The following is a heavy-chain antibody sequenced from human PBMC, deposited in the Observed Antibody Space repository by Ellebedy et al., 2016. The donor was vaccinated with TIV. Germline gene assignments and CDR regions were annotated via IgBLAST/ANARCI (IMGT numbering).Heavy chain of an antibody. CDR3: ARALHGRGIAAAAGY. CDR2: INPNSGGT. J-gene: IGHJ4*02. V-gene: IGHV1-2*02. CDR1: GYTFTGYY. D-gene: IGHD6-13*01. Sequence: AASVKVSCKASGYTFTGYYMHWVRQAPGQGLEWMGWINPNSGGTNYAQKFQGRVTMTRDTSISTAYMELSRLRSDDTAVYYCARALHGRGIAAAAGYWGQGTLVTVSS.